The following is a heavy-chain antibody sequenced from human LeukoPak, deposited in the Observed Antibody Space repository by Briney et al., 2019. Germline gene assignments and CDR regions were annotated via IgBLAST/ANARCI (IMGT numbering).Heavy chain of an antibody. CDR2: IWYDGSNK. J-gene: IGHJ4*02. V-gene: IGHV3-33*01. Sequence: GGSLRLSCAASGFTFSSYGMHWVRQAPGKGLEWVAVIWYDGSNKYYADSVKGRFTISRDNSKNTPYLQMNSLRAEDTAVYYCARDDVMVYYYDSSGYYSVALSYWGQGTLVTVSS. CDR1: GFTFSSYG. D-gene: IGHD3-22*01. CDR3: ARDDVMVYYYDSSGYYSVALSY.